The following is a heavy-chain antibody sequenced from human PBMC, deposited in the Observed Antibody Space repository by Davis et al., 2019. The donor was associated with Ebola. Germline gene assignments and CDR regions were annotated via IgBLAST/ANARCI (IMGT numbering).Heavy chain of an antibody. Sequence: ASVKVSCKASGYHFTDYYMNWVRQTPGQGLEWMGRINPKSGGTHYAQKFQGRVTMTTDTSSSTGYLELRRMRSDDTGIYFCTKGGEWFDPWGQGTLVTVSS. J-gene: IGHJ5*02. CDR1: GYHFTDYY. CDR2: INPKSGGT. D-gene: IGHD2-21*01. V-gene: IGHV1-2*05. CDR3: TKGGEWFDP.